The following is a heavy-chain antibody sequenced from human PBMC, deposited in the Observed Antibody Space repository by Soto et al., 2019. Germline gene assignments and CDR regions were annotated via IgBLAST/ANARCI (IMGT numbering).Heavy chain of an antibody. CDR3: AKGDKYYYDSSGYYPRHFDY. CDR2: ISGSGGST. CDR1: GFTFSSYA. D-gene: IGHD3-22*01. Sequence: PGGSLRLSCAASGFTFSSYAMSWVSQAPGMGLQWVSAISGSGGSTYYADSVKGRFTISRDNSKNTLYLQMNSLRAEDTAVYYCAKGDKYYYDSSGYYPRHFDYWGQGTLVTVSS. V-gene: IGHV3-23*01. J-gene: IGHJ4*02.